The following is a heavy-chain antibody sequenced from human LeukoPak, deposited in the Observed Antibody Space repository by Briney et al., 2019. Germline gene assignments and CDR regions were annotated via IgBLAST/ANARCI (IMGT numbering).Heavy chain of an antibody. CDR2: IYTSGST. CDR1: GGSISSGSYY. J-gene: IGHJ5*02. Sequence: SQTLSLTCTVSGGSISSGSYYWSWIRQPAGKGLEWIGRIYTSGSTNYNPSLKSRVTISVDTSKNQFSLKLSSVTAADTAVYYCARDLGDFWSGSNNWFDPWGQGTLVTVSS. CDR3: ARDLGDFWSGSNNWFDP. V-gene: IGHV4-61*02. D-gene: IGHD3-3*01.